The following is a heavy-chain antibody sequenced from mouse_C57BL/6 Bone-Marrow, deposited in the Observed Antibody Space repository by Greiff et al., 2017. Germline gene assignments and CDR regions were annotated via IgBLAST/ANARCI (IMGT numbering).Heavy chain of an antibody. CDR1: GYTFTSYW. Sequence: QVQLQQPGAELVRPGSSVKLSCKASGYTFTSYWMHWVKQRPIQGLEWIGNIDPSDSETHYNQKFKEKATLTVDKSSRTAYMQLSSLTSEDSAVYYCARGRGYGNYWYFDVWGTGTTVTVSS. D-gene: IGHD2-1*01. CDR2: IDPSDSET. CDR3: ARGRGYGNYWYFDV. J-gene: IGHJ1*03. V-gene: IGHV1-52*01.